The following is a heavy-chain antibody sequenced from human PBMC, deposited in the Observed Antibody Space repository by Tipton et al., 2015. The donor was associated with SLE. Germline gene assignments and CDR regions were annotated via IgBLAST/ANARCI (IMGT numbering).Heavy chain of an antibody. D-gene: IGHD6-6*01. CDR2: ISSSSSYI. J-gene: IGHJ4*02. CDR1: GFTFSSYS. CDR3: ARGGYYTSSPIDY. V-gene: IGHV3-21*03. Sequence: AVSGFTFSSYSMNWVRQAPGKGLEWVSSISSSSSYIYYADSVKGRFTISRDNAKNSLYLQMNSLRAEDTAVYYCARGGYYTSSPIDYWGQGTLVTVSS.